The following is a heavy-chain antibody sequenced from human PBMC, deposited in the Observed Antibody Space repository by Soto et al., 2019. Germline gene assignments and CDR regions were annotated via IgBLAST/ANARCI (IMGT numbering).Heavy chain of an antibody. D-gene: IGHD2-2*01. Sequence: PGGSLRLSCAASGFTFSRYSLSWVRQAPGRGLEWVSSISSSSSYIYYADSVKGRFTISRDNAKNSLYLQMNSLRTEDTAVYYCAREEIYCSSTRCFDYYGLDVWGQGTTVTVSS. V-gene: IGHV3-21*01. J-gene: IGHJ6*02. CDR2: ISSSSSYI. CDR3: AREEIYCSSTRCFDYYGLDV. CDR1: GFTFSRYS.